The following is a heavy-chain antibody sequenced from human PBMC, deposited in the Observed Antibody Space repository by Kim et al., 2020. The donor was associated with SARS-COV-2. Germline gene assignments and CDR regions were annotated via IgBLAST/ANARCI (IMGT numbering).Heavy chain of an antibody. Sequence: GGSLRLSCAASGFTFSSHAMTWVRQASGKGLEWVSAISGSGDSTYYADSVKGRFNISRDNSKNTVYLQMNSLRAEDTAVYYCLRGRLTADYWGQGTLVTVSS. CDR1: GFTFSSHA. V-gene: IGHV3-23*01. CDR2: ISGSGDST. J-gene: IGHJ4*02. CDR3: LRGRLTADY. D-gene: IGHD2-21*02.